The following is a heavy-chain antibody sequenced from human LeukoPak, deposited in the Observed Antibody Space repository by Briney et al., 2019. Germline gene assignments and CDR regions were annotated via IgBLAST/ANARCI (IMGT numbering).Heavy chain of an antibody. D-gene: IGHD5-18*01. J-gene: IGHJ4*02. CDR3: ARHLSGVTGYTYGRGIDY. V-gene: IGHV3-11*04. CDR1: GFTFSDYY. CDR2: ISSSGSTI. Sequence: GGSLRLSGAASGFTFSDYYMSWIRQAPGKGLEWVSYISSSGSTIYYADSVKGRFTISRDNAKNSLYLQMNSLRAEDMAVYYCARHLSGVTGYTYGRGIDYWGQGTLVTVSS.